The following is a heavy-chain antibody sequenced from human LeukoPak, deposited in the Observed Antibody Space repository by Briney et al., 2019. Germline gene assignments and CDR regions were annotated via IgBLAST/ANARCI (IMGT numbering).Heavy chain of an antibody. J-gene: IGHJ6*02. D-gene: IGHD3-16*01. Sequence: ASVKVSCKVSGYTLTELSMHWVRQAPGEGLEWMGGFDPEDGETIYAQKFQGRVTMTEDTSTDTAYMELSSLRSEDTAVYYCATAAFGYYYYGMDVWGQGTTVTVSS. CDR1: GYTLTELS. CDR2: FDPEDGET. CDR3: ATAAFGYYYYGMDV. V-gene: IGHV1-24*01.